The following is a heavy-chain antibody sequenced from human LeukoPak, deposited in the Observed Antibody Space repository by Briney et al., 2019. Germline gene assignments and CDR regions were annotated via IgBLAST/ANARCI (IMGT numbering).Heavy chain of an antibody. CDR2: IKQDGSEK. Sequence: GGSLRLSCAASGFTFSSYWMSWARQAPGKGLEWVANIKQDGSEKYYVDSVKGRFTISRDNAKNSLYLQMNSLRAEDTAVYYCARDVIVGAVPSYYYGMDVWGQGTTVTVSS. CDR3: ARDVIVGAVPSYYYGMDV. D-gene: IGHD1-26*01. V-gene: IGHV3-7*04. CDR1: GFTFSSYW. J-gene: IGHJ6*02.